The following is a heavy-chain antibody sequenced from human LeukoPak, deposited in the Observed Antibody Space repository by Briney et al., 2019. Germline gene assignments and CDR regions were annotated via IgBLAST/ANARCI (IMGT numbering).Heavy chain of an antibody. CDR2: ISSSSSYI. J-gene: IGHJ4*02. CDR1: GFTFSSYS. D-gene: IGHD3/OR15-3a*01. V-gene: IGHV3-21*01. CDR3: ARDGPQGYYFVF. Sequence: SGGSLRLSCAASGFTFSSYSMSWVRQAPGKGLEWVSSISSSSSYIYYADSVKGRFTISRDNAKNSLYLQMNSLRAEDTAVYYCARDGPQGYYFVFWGEGTVVRVSS.